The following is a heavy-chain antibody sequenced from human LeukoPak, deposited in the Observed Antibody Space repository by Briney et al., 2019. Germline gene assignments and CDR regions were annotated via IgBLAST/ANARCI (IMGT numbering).Heavy chain of an antibody. CDR2: IYSSGSS. Sequence: SETLSLTCNVSVDSIRSGRNYCGWIRQSPGKGLGWFCSIYSSGSSSYHPSLQSRDSIHVDTSKYHLSLQVFSLPAADTALHYFARHVSGSAMMHYFDYWGQGNLVTVSS. V-gene: IGHV4-39*01. CDR1: VDSIRSGRNY. CDR3: ARHVSGSAMMHYFDY. J-gene: IGHJ4*02. D-gene: IGHD3-22*01.